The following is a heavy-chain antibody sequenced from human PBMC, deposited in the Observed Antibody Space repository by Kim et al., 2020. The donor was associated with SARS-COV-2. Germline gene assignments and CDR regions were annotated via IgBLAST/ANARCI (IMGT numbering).Heavy chain of an antibody. V-gene: IGHV3-13*01. CDR3: ARVDMNAFDI. CDR2: DT. J-gene: IGHJ3*02. D-gene: IGHD2-2*03. Sequence: DTYYAASVKGRFTISRESAKNSLYLQMNSRRAGDTAVYYCARVDMNAFDIWGQGTMVTVSS.